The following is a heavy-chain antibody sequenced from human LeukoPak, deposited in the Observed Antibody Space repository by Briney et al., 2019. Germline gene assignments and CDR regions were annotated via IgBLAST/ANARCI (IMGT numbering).Heavy chain of an antibody. CDR1: GGSISSGGYY. D-gene: IGHD3-16*02. J-gene: IGHJ4*01. CDR3: ARVRVNSYYFDY. V-gene: IGHV4-31*03. Sequence: SETLSLTCTVSGGSISSGGYYWSWIRQHPGKGLEWIGYIYYSGSTYYNPSLKSRVTISVDTSKNQFSLKLSSVTAADTAVYYCARVRVNSYYFDYWGQEPWSPSPQ. CDR2: IYYSGST.